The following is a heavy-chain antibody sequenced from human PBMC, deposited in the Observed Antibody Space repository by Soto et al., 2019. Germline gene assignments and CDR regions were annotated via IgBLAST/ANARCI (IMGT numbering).Heavy chain of an antibody. Sequence: GGSLRLSCAASGFTFTKYAMTWVRQAPGKGLEWVSSISKSGGDTYYADSVKGPFTISRDNSKNTLYLQMNGLRAEDTALYFCAKHTYSSSWHFWGTGTLVTVSS. CDR3: AKHTYSSSWHF. J-gene: IGHJ4*02. V-gene: IGHV3-23*01. CDR1: GFTFTKYA. D-gene: IGHD2-2*01. CDR2: ISKSGGDT.